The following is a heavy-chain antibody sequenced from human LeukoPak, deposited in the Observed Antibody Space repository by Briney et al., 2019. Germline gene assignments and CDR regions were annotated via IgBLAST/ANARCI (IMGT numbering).Heavy chain of an antibody. J-gene: IGHJ4*02. V-gene: IGHV4-31*03. CDR2: IYYSGSS. CDR3: ARKRDGYNSFDY. D-gene: IGHD5-24*01. CDR1: GGSINNGGYY. Sequence: PSETLSLTCTVSGGSINNGGYYWSWIRQHPGKGLEWIGYIYYSGSSYYNPSPRSRVTISVATSKNNFSLKVSSVTAADTAVYYCARKRDGYNSFDYWGQGTLVTASS.